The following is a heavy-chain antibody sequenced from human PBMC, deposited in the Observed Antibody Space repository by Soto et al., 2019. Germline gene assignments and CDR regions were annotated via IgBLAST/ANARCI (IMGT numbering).Heavy chain of an antibody. J-gene: IGHJ4*02. D-gene: IGHD3-10*01. CDR3: AKSASESYDGLAD. Sequence: QVQLVESGGGVVQPGKSLRLSCATSGFTFNYYGFHWVRQAPGKGLEWVAVISYDGGTIYYADAVKGRFTISRDDSKDTVFLQMNRLRLEDTGFSYCAKSASESYDGLADWGQGTLVTVSS. CDR1: GFTFNYYG. CDR2: ISYDGGTI. V-gene: IGHV3-30*18.